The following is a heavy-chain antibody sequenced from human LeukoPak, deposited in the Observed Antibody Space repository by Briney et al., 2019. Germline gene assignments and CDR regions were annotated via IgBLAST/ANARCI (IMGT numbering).Heavy chain of an antibody. V-gene: IGHV4-61*01. J-gene: IGHJ4*02. CDR2: LYSSDTYASGDT. CDR3: ARVATPVTIFGVVYTRYYFDY. Sequence: SETLSLTCTVSGGSVTSGTQYWSWIRQPPGKGLEWISYLYSSDTYASGDTNYNPSLKSRVTISVDTSKNQFSLKLSSVTAADTAVYYCARVATPVTIFGVVYTRYYFDYWGQGTLVTVSS. D-gene: IGHD3-3*01. CDR1: GGSVTSGTQY.